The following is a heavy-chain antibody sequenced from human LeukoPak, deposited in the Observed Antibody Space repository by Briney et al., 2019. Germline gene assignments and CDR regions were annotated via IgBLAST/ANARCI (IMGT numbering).Heavy chain of an antibody. CDR3: ARDLTPGIAVAGAFDY. Sequence: GGSLRLSCSASGFTFSSYAMHWVRQAPGKGLEYVSAISSNGGSTDYADSVKGRFTISRDNSKNTLYLQMSSLRAEDTAVYYCARDLTPGIAVAGAFDYWGQGTLVTVSS. CDR2: ISSNGGST. D-gene: IGHD6-19*01. V-gene: IGHV3-64D*06. CDR1: GFTFSSYA. J-gene: IGHJ4*02.